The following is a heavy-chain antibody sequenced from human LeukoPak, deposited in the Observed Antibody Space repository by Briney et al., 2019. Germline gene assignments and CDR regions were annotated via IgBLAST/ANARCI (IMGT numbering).Heavy chain of an antibody. Sequence: SVKVSCKASGYTFTDYYMHWVRQAPGQGLEWMGWINPNSGGTYYAQKFQGRVTMTRDTSISTAYMELSTMRSDDTAVYYCARVPPYSGYDRLIDYWGQGTLVTVSS. CDR1: GYTFTDYY. J-gene: IGHJ4*02. CDR3: ARVPPYSGYDRLIDY. CDR2: INPNSGGT. V-gene: IGHV1-2*02. D-gene: IGHD5-12*01.